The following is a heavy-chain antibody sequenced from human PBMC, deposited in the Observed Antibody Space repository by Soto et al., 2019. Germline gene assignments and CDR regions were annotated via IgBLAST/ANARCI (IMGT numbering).Heavy chain of an antibody. J-gene: IGHJ5*02. D-gene: IGHD1-7*01. Sequence: GASVKVSCKASGGTFSSYAISWVRQAPGQGLEWMGGIIPIFGTANYAQKFQGRVTITADESTSTAYMELSSLRSEDTAVYYCARSLNWNYFRGWFDPWGQGTLVTVSS. CDR1: GGTFSSYA. V-gene: IGHV1-69*13. CDR2: IIPIFGTA. CDR3: ARSLNWNYFRGWFDP.